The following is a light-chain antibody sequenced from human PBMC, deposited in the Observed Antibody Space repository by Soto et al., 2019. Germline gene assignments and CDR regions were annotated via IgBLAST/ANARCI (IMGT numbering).Light chain of an antibody. Sequence: DIQMTQSPSSLSASVGDRVTITCRASQDIRNFVAWYQQKPWKAPKLLIYAASTLQSGVPSRFSGNGSATDFTLTINSLQPDDVATYSGQKYSSVPVFGPGTKVDIK. J-gene: IGKJ3*01. CDR2: AAS. CDR1: QDIRNF. V-gene: IGKV1-27*01. CDR3: QKYSSVPV.